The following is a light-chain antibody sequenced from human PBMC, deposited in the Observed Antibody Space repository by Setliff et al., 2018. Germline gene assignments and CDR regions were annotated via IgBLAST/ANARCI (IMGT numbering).Light chain of an antibody. V-gene: IGLV3-21*04. CDR1: NIESKG. Sequence: SYELIQPPSVSVVPGETARITCGGNNIESKGVHWYQQKPGQAPVLVIYYDRDRPSGIPERFSGSNSGDTATLTISRVEAGDEADYYCQVSDTRSDLLVLFGGGTKGTVL. CDR2: YDR. CDR3: QVSDTRSDLLVL. J-gene: IGLJ2*01.